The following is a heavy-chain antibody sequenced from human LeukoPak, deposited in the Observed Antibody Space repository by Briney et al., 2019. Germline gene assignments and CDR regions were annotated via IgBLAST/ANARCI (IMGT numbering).Heavy chain of an antibody. CDR2: IYYSGST. CDR3: ATGQVNYYGSGSDHFDY. V-gene: IGHV4-39*07. D-gene: IGHD3-10*01. Sequence: SETLSLTCTVSGGSISSSSYYWGWIRQPPGKGLEWIGSIYYSGSTNYNPSLKSRVTISVDTSKNQFSLKLSSVTAADTAVYYCATGQVNYYGSGSDHFDYWGQGTLVTVSS. J-gene: IGHJ4*02. CDR1: GGSISSSSYY.